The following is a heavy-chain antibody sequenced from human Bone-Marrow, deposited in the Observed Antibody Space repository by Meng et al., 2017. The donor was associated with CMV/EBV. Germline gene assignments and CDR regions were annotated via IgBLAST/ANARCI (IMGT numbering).Heavy chain of an antibody. J-gene: IGHJ4*02. Sequence: QGPHRQWGAGLLKPSATLSPTCSVDGGSFSCYNWSWIRQPPGKGLEWIGEINHSGSTNYNPSLKSRVTISVDTSKNQFSLKLSSVTAADTAVYYCARGGVVVNGAPFDYWGQGTLVTVSS. V-gene: IGHV4-34*01. CDR3: ARGGVVVNGAPFDY. CDR2: INHSGST. CDR1: GGSFSCYN. D-gene: IGHD3-22*01.